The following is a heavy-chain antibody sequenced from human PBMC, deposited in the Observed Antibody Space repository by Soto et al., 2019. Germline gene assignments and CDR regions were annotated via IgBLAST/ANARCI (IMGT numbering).Heavy chain of an antibody. CDR3: ARDRGYTYGFDF. V-gene: IGHV3-66*01. CDR1: GFTVSSNY. CDR2: IYSGGST. J-gene: IGHJ4*02. Sequence: HPGGSLRLSCAASGFTVSSNYMSWVRQAPGKGLEWVSVIYSGGSTYYADSVKGRFTISRDNAKNSLYLQMNSLRDEDTAVYYCARDRGYTYGFDFWGQGALVTVSS. D-gene: IGHD5-18*01.